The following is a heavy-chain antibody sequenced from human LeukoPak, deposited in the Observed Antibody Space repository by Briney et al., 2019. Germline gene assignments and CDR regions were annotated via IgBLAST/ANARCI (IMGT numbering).Heavy chain of an antibody. Sequence: GGSLRLSCAASGFTFSSYSINWVRQAPGKGLEWVSAISGSGGSTYYADSVKGRFTISRDNSKNTLYLQMNSLRAEDTAVYYCAKDRDSSGWYCYWGQGTLVTVSS. V-gene: IGHV3-23*01. J-gene: IGHJ4*02. CDR3: AKDRDSSGWYCY. CDR1: GFTFSSYS. D-gene: IGHD6-19*01. CDR2: ISGSGGST.